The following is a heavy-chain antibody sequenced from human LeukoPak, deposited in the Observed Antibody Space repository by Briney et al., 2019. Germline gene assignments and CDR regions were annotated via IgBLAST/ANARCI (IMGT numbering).Heavy chain of an antibody. CDR2: IYYSGST. CDR3: ARRMYYYDSSGYGGYWLDP. Sequence: SETLSLTCTVSGGSISIYYWSWIRQPPGKGLEWIGYIYYSGSTNYNPSLKSRVTISVDTSKNQFSLKLSSVTAADTAVYYCARRMYYYDSSGYGGYWLDPWGQGTLVTVSS. V-gene: IGHV4-59*08. D-gene: IGHD3-22*01. CDR1: GGSISIYY. J-gene: IGHJ5*02.